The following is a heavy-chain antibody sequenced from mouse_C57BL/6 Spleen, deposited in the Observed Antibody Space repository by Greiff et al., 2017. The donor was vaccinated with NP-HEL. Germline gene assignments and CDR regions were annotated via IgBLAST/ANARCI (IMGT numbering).Heavy chain of an antibody. D-gene: IGHD1-1*01. CDR3: TRSDYGSTEDYFDY. J-gene: IGHJ2*01. CDR2: IYPRSGNT. Sequence: VKLQESGAELARPGASVKLSCKASGYTFTSYGISWVKQRTGQGLEWIGEIYPRSGNTYYNEKFKGKATLTADKSSSTAYMELRSLTSEDSAVYFCTRSDYGSTEDYFDYWGQGTTLTVSS. V-gene: IGHV1-81*01. CDR1: GYTFTSYG.